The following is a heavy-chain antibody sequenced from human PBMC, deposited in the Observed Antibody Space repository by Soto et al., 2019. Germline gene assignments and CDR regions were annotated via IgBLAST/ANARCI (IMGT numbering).Heavy chain of an antibody. J-gene: IGHJ4*02. CDR2: IDTYTGDT. CDR3: ARNLYFDY. V-gene: IGHV1-18*01. Sequence: QIQLVQSGVEVKKPGASVKVSCKASGYTFTYFGLTWGRQAPGQGLEWVGWIDTYTGDTFYGQQHKGRVTITRDTSTNTAYMVLRSLKSDYSAVYYCARNLYFDYWGQGTLVTVSS. CDR1: GYTFTYFG.